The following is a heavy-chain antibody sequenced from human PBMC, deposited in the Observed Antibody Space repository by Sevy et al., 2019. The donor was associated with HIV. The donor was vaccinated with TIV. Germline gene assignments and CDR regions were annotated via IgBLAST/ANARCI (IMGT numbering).Heavy chain of an antibody. Sequence: GGSLRLSCAASGFTFSSYAMSWVRQAPGKGLEWVSAISGSGGSTYYADSVKGRFTISRDNSKNTLYLQMNSLRAEDTAVYYCAKDHKGHSSGWYLYYFDYWGQGTLVTVSS. CDR3: AKDHKGHSSGWYLYYFDY. CDR1: GFTFSSYA. D-gene: IGHD6-19*01. J-gene: IGHJ4*02. CDR2: ISGSGGST. V-gene: IGHV3-23*01.